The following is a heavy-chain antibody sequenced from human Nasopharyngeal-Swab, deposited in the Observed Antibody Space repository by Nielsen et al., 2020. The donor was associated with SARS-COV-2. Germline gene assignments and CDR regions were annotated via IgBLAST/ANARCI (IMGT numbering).Heavy chain of an antibody. Sequence: WIRQPPGKGLEGGANINQVGSEKYYVDSVKGRFTISRDNAKNSLYLQINSLRAEDTAVYYCARDRYYDFWSGYLEEVGLYYYYGMDVWGQGTTVTVSS. CDR2: INQVGSEK. V-gene: IGHV3-7*01. CDR3: ARDRYYDFWSGYLEEVGLYYYYGMDV. J-gene: IGHJ6*02. D-gene: IGHD3-3*01.